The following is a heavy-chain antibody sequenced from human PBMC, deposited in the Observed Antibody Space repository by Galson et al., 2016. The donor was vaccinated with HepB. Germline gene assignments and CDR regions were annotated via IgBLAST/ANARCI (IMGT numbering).Heavy chain of an antibody. D-gene: IGHD3-16*01. CDR2: ILNDGSKK. V-gene: IGHV3-30*04. CDR3: AKDHDDLWGVYGTWFDP. CDR1: GFTFSSYA. Sequence: SLRLSCAASGFTFSSYAMHWVRQAPGKGLEWVAIILNDGSKKYYADSVKGRFTISRDNSKDMLYLQMNSLRAKDTAVYYCAKDHDDLWGVYGTWFDPWGQGTLVTVSS. J-gene: IGHJ5*02.